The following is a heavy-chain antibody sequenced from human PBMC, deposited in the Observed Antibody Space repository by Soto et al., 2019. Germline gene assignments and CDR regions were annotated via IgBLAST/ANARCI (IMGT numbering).Heavy chain of an antibody. CDR1: GGSMSSNY. J-gene: IGHJ1*01. Sequence: SETLSLTCTVSGGSMSSNYWTWIPRSPGKGLEGIGYYYYTGSTQYNPAPKSLVSISLDTSTNQFSLRLTSVTSADTAVYYGSRVGSYGDFFADWGQGAQVTVSS. D-gene: IGHD4-17*01. CDR2: YYYTGST. V-gene: IGHV4-59*01. CDR3: SRVGSYGDFFAD.